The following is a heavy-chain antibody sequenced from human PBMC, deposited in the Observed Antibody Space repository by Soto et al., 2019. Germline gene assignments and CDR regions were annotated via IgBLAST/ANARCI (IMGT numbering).Heavy chain of an antibody. CDR1: GFSFSDYY. CDR3: VRRRDYLDV. J-gene: IGHJ6*03. V-gene: IGHV3-11*01. Sequence: QEYLVDSGGDLVKPGGSLLLSCAASGFSFSDYYMSWVRQAPGKGLEWILYIGTSTGTIYYADSVKGRFTISSDSANNSLYLQMKSLRVEDTAVYYCVRRRDYLDVWGKGTTVTVSS. CDR2: IGTSTGTI.